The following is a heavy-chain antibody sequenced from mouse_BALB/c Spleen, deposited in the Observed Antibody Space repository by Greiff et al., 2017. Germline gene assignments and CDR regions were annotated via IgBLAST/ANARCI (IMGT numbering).Heavy chain of an antibody. Sequence: QVQLKESGPGLVAPSQSLSITCTVSGFSLTSYGVHWVRQPPGKGLEWLGVIWAGGSTNYNSALMSRLSISKDNSKSQVFLKMNSLQTDDTAMYYCARDYEYDGGAMDYWGQGTSVTVSS. CDR1: GFSLTSYG. J-gene: IGHJ4*01. V-gene: IGHV2-9*02. D-gene: IGHD2-4*01. CDR3: ARDYEYDGGAMDY. CDR2: IWAGGST.